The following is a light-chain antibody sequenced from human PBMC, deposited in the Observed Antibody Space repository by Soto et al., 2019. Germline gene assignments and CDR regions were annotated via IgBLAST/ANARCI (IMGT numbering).Light chain of an antibody. CDR3: QQYDNSPIT. CDR1: QSVGSN. CDR2: GAY. V-gene: IGKV3-15*01. Sequence: EIVMTQYPATLSVSPGERFTLSCMARQSVGSNLAWYQQKPGQAPRLLIYGAYTRATGIPARFSGSGSETEFTLTISSLQAEDSAVYYCQQYDNSPITVGQGTRLEIK. J-gene: IGKJ5*01.